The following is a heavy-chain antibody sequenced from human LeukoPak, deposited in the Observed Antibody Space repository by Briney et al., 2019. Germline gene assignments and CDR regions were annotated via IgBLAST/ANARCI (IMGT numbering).Heavy chain of an antibody. V-gene: IGHV3-30-3*01. D-gene: IGHD2-2*01. CDR3: ARESVVVPAAPFFDY. CDR1: GFTFSSYA. CDR2: ISYDGSNK. J-gene: IGHJ4*02. Sequence: GGSLRLSCAASGFTFSSYAMHWGRQAPGKGLEWVAVISYDGSNKYYADSAKGRFTISRDNSKNTLYLQMNSLRAEDTAVYYCARESVVVPAAPFFDYWGQGTLVTVSS.